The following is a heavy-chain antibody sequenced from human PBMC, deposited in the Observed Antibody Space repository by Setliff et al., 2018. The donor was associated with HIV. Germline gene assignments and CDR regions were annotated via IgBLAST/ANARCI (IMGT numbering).Heavy chain of an antibody. D-gene: IGHD3-16*01. Sequence: GGSLRLTCAVSGFTYINAWMSWVRQAPGKGLEWVGRIKRKGEGGTKDYPAPVKGRFTISRDDSKNSLYLQMNSLQTEDTAVYYCTTGLGHSDFDYWGQGTLVTVSS. CDR3: TTGLGHSDFDY. V-gene: IGHV3-15*01. CDR2: IKRKGEGGTK. J-gene: IGHJ4*02. CDR1: GFTYINAW.